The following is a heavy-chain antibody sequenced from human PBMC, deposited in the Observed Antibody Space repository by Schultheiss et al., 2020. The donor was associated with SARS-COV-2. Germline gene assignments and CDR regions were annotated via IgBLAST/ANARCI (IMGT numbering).Heavy chain of an antibody. CDR2: IYYSGST. CDR3: ARDSGYCSGGSCMDV. J-gene: IGHJ6*02. CDR1: GGSISSGRYY. Sequence: SETLSLTCTVSGGSISSGRYYWSWIRQHPGKGLEWIGYIYYSGSTYYNPSLKSRVTISVDTSKNQFSLKLSSVTAADTAVYYCARDSGYCSGGSCMDVWGQGTTVTVSS. D-gene: IGHD2-15*01. V-gene: IGHV4-31*03.